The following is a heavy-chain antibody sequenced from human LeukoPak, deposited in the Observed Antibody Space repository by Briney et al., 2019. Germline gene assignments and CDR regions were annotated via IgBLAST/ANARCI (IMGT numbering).Heavy chain of an antibody. CDR1: GGSISSTNW. CDR3: SRISGTFCPFCY. D-gene: IGHD1-26*01. Sequence: SETLSLTCGGSGGSISSTNWWSWVRQPPGQGLEWIGEISLTGRTNYNPSLNGRVTMSLDESRNQLSLNLTSVTAADTAIYYCSRISGTFCPFCYWGQETLVIVPP. V-gene: IGHV4-4*02. J-gene: IGHJ4*02. CDR2: ISLTGRT.